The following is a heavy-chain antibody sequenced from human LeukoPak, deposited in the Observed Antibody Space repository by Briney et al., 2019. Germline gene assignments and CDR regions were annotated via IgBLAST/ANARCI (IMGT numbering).Heavy chain of an antibody. D-gene: IGHD5-24*01. CDR1: GGSISSGSYY. J-gene: IGHJ5*02. V-gene: IGHV4-61*02. Sequence: PSQTLSLTCTVSGGSISSGSYYWSWIRQPAGKGLEWIGRIYTSGSTNYNPSLKSRVTISVDTSKNQFSLKLSSVTAADTAVYYCARDRRWLQHNNWFDPWGRGTLVTVSS. CDR3: ARDRRWLQHNNWFDP. CDR2: IYTSGST.